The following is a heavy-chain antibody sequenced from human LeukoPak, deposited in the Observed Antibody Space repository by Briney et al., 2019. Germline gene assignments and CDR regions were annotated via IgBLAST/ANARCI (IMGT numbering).Heavy chain of an antibody. CDR3: ASGSKDDYYYGMDV. J-gene: IGHJ6*02. D-gene: IGHD5-24*01. CDR2: IYSGGST. V-gene: IGHV3-53*01. Sequence: GGSLRLSCAASGFTVSSNYMTWVRQAPGKGLEWVSVIYSGGSTDYADSVKGRFTISRDKSKNTVYVQLSSLRTEDTAVYYCASGSKDDYYYGMDVWGQGTTVTVSS. CDR1: GFTVSSNY.